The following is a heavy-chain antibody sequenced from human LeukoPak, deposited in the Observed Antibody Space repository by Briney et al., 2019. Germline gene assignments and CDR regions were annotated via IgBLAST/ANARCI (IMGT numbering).Heavy chain of an antibody. J-gene: IGHJ4*02. D-gene: IGHD3-10*01. V-gene: IGHV3-21*01. CDR3: ARDQGDLYFDY. CDR1: GFTFSSYS. Sequence: GGSLRLSCAVSGFTFSSYSMNWVRQAPGKGLEWVSSISSSSSYIYYADSVKGRFTISRDNAKNSLYLQMNSLRAEDTAVYYCARDQGDLYFDYWGQGTLVTVSS. CDR2: ISSSSSYI.